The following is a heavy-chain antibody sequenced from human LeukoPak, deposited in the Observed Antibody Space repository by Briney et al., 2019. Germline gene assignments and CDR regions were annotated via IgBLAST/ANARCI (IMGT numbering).Heavy chain of an antibody. CDR3: ARVTTGSTTLDS. CDR1: GGSISSSSYY. V-gene: IGHV4-39*02. CDR2: IYYSGST. J-gene: IGHJ5*01. D-gene: IGHD1-1*01. Sequence: SETLSLTCTVSGGSISSSSYYWGWIRQPPGKGLEWIGGIYYSGSTYYNPSLKSRLTISVDTSNNRFSLKLKSVTAADTAVFYCARVTTGSTTLDSWGQGILVTVSS.